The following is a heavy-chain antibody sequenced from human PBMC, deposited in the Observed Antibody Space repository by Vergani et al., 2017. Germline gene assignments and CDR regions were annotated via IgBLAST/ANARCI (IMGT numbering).Heavy chain of an antibody. CDR1: GGSFSGYY. CDR3: ARGYFSAARPNHFDY. J-gene: IGHJ4*02. V-gene: IGHV4-34*01. D-gene: IGHD6-6*01. Sequence: QVQLQQWGAGLLKPSETLSLTCAVYGGSFSGYYWSWIRQPPGKGLEWIGEINHSGSTNYNPSLKSRVTISVDTSKNQFSLKLSSVTAADTAVYYCARGYFSAARPNHFDYWGQGTLVTVSS. CDR2: INHSGST.